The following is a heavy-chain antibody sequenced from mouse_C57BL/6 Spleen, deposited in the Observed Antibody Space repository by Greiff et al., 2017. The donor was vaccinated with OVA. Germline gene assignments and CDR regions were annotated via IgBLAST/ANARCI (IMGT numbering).Heavy chain of an antibody. J-gene: IGHJ2*01. CDR2: IDPSDSYT. Sequence: VQLQQPGAELVKPGASVKLSCKASGYTFTSYWMQWVKQRPGQGLEWIGEIDPSDSYTNYNQQFKGKATLTVDTSSSTAYMQLSSLTSEDSAVYYCARFSSTGYFDYWGQGTTLTVSS. CDR3: ARFSSTGYFDY. V-gene: IGHV1-50*01. D-gene: IGHD4-1*02. CDR1: GYTFTSYW.